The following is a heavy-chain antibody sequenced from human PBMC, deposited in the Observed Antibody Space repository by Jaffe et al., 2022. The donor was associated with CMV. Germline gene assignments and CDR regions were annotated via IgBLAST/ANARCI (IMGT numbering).Heavy chain of an antibody. CDR2: ISGSGGST. CDR1: GFTFSDSP. D-gene: IGHD6-19*01. Sequence: EVQLAESGGGLVQPGGSLRLACAASGFTFSDSPMTWVRQAPGKGLEWVATISGSGGSTYYGDSVKGRFTVSRDSSKNTLYLQMNSLRAEDTAVYYCAHQSGWSYFDYWGQGTPVTVSS. CDR3: AHQSGWSYFDY. J-gene: IGHJ4*02. V-gene: IGHV3-23*04.